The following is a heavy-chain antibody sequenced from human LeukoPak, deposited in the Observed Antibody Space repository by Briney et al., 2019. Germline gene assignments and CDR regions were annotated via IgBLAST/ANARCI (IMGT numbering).Heavy chain of an antibody. J-gene: IGHJ4*02. CDR1: GCSISNYY. CDR3: ARVALSGLYYFDN. Sequence: SETLSLTCTVSGCSISNYYWSWIRQPAGKGLEWIGRISTSGSTNYNPSLKSRVTISVDKSRNQFSLKLSSVTAADTAVYYCARVALSGLYYFDNWGQGTLVTVSS. CDR2: ISTSGST. D-gene: IGHD5/OR15-5a*01. V-gene: IGHV4-4*07.